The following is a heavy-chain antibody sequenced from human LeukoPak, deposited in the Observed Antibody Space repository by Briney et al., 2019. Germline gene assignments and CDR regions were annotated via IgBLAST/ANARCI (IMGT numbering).Heavy chain of an antibody. CDR2: VRSKADGGTT. V-gene: IGHV3-15*01. CDR3: TTVRPGTSGYSY. CDR1: GFTFSSAW. D-gene: IGHD3-22*01. Sequence: GGSLRLSCAASGFTFSSAWMTWVRQAPGKGLEWVGRVRSKADGGTTDYAAPAKGRFTISRDDSENTVFLQMNSLKTEDTAVYYCTTVRPGTSGYSYWGQGTLVTVSS. J-gene: IGHJ4*02.